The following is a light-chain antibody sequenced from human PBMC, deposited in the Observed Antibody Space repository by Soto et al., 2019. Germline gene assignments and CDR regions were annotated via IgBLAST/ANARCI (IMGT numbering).Light chain of an antibody. CDR1: SSDVGSYNL. V-gene: IGLV2-23*01. CDR3: CSYAGSLAV. CDR2: EGS. J-gene: IGLJ7*01. Sequence: QSALTQPASVSGSPGQSITISCTGTSSDVGSYNLVSWYQQHPGKAPKLMIYEGSKRPSGVSNRFSGSKSGNTASLTISGIQAEDEADYYCCSYAGSLAVFGVGTQLTVL.